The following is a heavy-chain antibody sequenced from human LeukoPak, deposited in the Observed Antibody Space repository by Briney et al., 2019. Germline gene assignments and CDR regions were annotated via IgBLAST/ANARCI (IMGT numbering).Heavy chain of an antibody. V-gene: IGHV3-23*01. J-gene: IGHJ4*02. D-gene: IGHD1-7*01. CDR1: GFTFTSYS. CDR2: TSDRGDYT. Sequence: GGSLRLSCAASGFTFTSYSMSWVRQAPGKGLEWVSGTSDRGDYTYYADSVKGRFTTSRDSSKNTLFLQMNSLRAEDTALYFCARKAQYNGHYPLDYWGQGTLVTVSS. CDR3: ARKAQYNGHYPLDY.